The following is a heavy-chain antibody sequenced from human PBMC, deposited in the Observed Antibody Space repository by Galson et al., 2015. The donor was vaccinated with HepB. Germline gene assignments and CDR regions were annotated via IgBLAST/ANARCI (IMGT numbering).Heavy chain of an antibody. CDR1: GFTFSSYW. V-gene: IGHV3-74*01. J-gene: IGHJ4*02. CDR3: ARVDSGWYEAIDY. CDR2: INSDGSST. D-gene: IGHD6-19*01. Sequence: SLRLSCAASGFTFSSYWMHWVRQAPGKGLVWVSRINSDGSSTSYADSVKGRFTISRDNAKNTLYLQMNSLRAEDTAVYYCARVDSGWYEAIDYWGQGTLVTVSS.